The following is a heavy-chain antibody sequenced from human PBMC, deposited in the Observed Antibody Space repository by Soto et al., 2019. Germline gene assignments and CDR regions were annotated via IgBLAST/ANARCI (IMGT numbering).Heavy chain of an antibody. J-gene: IGHJ6*02. CDR3: ARALIGSITMVRGVPYYYYGMDV. Sequence: SETLSLTCTVSGGSISSYYWSWIRQPPGKGLEWIGYIYYSGSTNYNPSLKSRVTISVDTSKNQFSLKLSSVTAADTAVYYCARALIGSITMVRGVPYYYYGMDVWGQGTTVTVSS. CDR2: IYYSGST. D-gene: IGHD3-10*01. V-gene: IGHV4-59*01. CDR1: GGSISSYY.